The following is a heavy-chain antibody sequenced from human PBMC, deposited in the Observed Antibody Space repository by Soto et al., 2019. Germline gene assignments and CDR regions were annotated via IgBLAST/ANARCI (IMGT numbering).Heavy chain of an antibody. CDR1: GGTLSSYT. CDR3: ARDPGIAAAGIYDY. D-gene: IGHD6-13*01. Sequence: SVKVSCKASGGTLSSYTISWVGQAPGKGLEWMGRIIPILGIANYAQKFQGRVTITADKSTSTAYMELSSLRSEDTAVYYCARDPGIAAAGIYDYWGQGTLVTVSS. J-gene: IGHJ4*02. V-gene: IGHV1-69*04. CDR2: IIPILGIA.